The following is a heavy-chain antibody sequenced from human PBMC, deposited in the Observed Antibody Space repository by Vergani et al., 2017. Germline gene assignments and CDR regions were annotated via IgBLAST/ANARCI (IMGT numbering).Heavy chain of an antibody. Sequence: QITLKESGPTLVKPTQTLTLTCTFSGFSLSTSGVGVGWIRQPPGKALEWLALIYWDDDKRYSPSLKSRLTITKDTSKNQVVLTMTNMDPVDTATYYCSYGSGSYYPDAFDIWGQGTMVTVSS. CDR2: IYWDDDK. D-gene: IGHD3-10*01. CDR3: SYGSGSYYPDAFDI. CDR1: GFSLSTSGVG. V-gene: IGHV2-5*02. J-gene: IGHJ3*02.